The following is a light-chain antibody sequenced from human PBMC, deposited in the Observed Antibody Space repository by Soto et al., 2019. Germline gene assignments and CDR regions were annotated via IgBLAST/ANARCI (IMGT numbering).Light chain of an antibody. J-gene: IGKJ2*01. V-gene: IGKV3-15*01. CDR2: GAS. CDR1: QTVSSN. Sequence: EIVMTQSPATLSVSPGERATVSCRASQTVSSNLAWYQQKLGQAPRLLIHGASTTATGVPARFSGGGSGTEFTLTISSLQSEDFAVYYCQQYHNWPPQYTFGQGTKLQIK. CDR3: QQYHNWPPQYT.